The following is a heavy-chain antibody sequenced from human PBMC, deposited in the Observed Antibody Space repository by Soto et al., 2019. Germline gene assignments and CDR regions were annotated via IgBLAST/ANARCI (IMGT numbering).Heavy chain of an antibody. D-gene: IGHD1-26*01. CDR3: ARDFGGSDLKGQGFDY. J-gene: IGHJ4*02. CDR2: ISYDGSNK. V-gene: IGHV3-30-3*01. CDR1: GFTFSSYA. Sequence: QVQLVESGGGVVQPGRSLRLSCAASGFTFSSYAMHWVRQAPGKGLEWVAVISYDGSNKYYADSVKGRFTISRDKSKNTLYLQMNSLRAEDTAVYYCARDFGGSDLKGQGFDYWGQGTLVTVSS.